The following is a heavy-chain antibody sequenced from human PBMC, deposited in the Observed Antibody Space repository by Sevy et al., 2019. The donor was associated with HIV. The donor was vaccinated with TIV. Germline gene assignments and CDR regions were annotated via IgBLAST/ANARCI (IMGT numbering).Heavy chain of an antibody. V-gene: IGHV3-21*04. CDR1: GFTFRTYS. J-gene: IGHJ4*02. CDR2: ISDDSRYI. CDR3: ARDFTIFGVVSAIAY. D-gene: IGHD3-3*01. Sequence: GGSLRLSCAASGFTFRTYSMNWVRQAPGKGLEWLSSISDDSRYIYYSDSVKGRFTISRANAKNLLFLQMNNLRVEDTAIYYSARDFTIFGVVSAIAYWGQGNLVTFSS.